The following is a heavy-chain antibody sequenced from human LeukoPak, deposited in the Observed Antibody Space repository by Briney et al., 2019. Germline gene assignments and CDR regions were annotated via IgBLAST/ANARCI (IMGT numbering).Heavy chain of an antibody. CDR2: IYTSGST. CDR3: ARGRRTTYCSSTSCYQNWFDP. J-gene: IGHJ5*02. Sequence: SETLSLTCTVSGGSISSYYWSWIRQPAGKGLEWIGRIYTSGSTNYNPSLKSRVTMSVDTSKNQFSLKLSSVTAADTAVYYCARGRRTTYCSSTSCYQNWFDPWGQGTLVTASS. V-gene: IGHV4-4*07. D-gene: IGHD2-2*01. CDR1: GGSISSYY.